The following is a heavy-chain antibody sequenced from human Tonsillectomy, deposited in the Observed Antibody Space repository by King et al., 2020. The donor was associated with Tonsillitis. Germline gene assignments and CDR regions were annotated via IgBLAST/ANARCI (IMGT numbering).Heavy chain of an antibody. CDR3: AKSARGWPYYYYGIDV. CDR2: IRYDGSNK. Sequence: VQLVESGGGVVQPGGSLRLSCAASGFTFSSYGMHWVRQAPGKGLEWVAFIRYDGSNKYYADSVKGRFTISRDNSKNTLYLQMNSLRAEDTAVYYCAKSARGWPYYYYGIDVWGQGTTVTVSS. V-gene: IGHV3-30*02. CDR1: GFTFSSYG. J-gene: IGHJ6*02. D-gene: IGHD6-19*01.